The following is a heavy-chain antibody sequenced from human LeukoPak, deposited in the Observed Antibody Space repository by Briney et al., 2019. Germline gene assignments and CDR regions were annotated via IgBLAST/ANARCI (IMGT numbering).Heavy chain of an antibody. V-gene: IGHV1-69*05. Sequence: GSSVKVSCKASGGTFSSYAISWVRQAPRQGLEWMGRIIPIFGTANYAQKFQGRVTITTDESTSTAYMELSSLRSEDTAVYYCARDTAIVATNIPGGWFDPWGQGTLVTVSS. J-gene: IGHJ5*02. CDR2: IIPIFGTA. CDR3: ARDTAIVATNIPGGWFDP. CDR1: GGTFSSYA. D-gene: IGHD5-12*01.